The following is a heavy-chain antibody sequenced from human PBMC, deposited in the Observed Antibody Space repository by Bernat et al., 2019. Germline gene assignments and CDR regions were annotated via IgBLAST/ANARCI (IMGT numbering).Heavy chain of an antibody. J-gene: IGHJ5*02. CDR1: GFTFSSYE. CDR2: ISSSGSTI. V-gene: IGHV3-48*03. D-gene: IGHD2-15*01. Sequence: EVQLVESGGGLVQPGGSLRLSCAVSGFTFSSYEMNWVRQAPGKGLEWVSYISSSGSTIYYADSVKGRFTISRDNAKNSLYLQMNSMRAEDTAVYYCAREDLGYCSGGSCYSKVAPYNWFDPWGQGTLVTVSS. CDR3: AREDLGYCSGGSCYSKVAPYNWFDP.